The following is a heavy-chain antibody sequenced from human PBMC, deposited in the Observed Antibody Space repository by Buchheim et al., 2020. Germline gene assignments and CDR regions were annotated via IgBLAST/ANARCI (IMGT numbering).Heavy chain of an antibody. V-gene: IGHV3-23*01. CDR1: GFTFSNFA. CDR3: AKGFYDYAWGHFDY. J-gene: IGHJ4*02. D-gene: IGHD3-16*01. CDR2: ISGSGGST. Sequence: EVQLLESGGGLVQPGGSLSLSCAVSGFTFSNFAMSWVRQAPGKGLEWVSTISGSGGSTYYADSVKGRFTISRDNSKNTLYLQMNSLRVEDTAVYYCAKGFYDYAWGHFDYWGQGTL.